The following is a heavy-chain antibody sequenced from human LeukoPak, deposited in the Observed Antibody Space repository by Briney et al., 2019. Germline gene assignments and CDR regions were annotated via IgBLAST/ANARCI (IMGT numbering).Heavy chain of an antibody. CDR3: ARDAYSSSWYGGIYYYYYYMDV. Sequence: PGGSLRLSCAASGFTFSSYSMNWVRQAPGKGLEWVSYISSSSSTIYYADSVKGRFTISRDNAKNSLYLQMNSLRAEDTAVYYCARDAYSSSWYGGIYYYYYYMDVWGKGTTVTVSS. CDR2: ISSSSSTI. J-gene: IGHJ6*03. D-gene: IGHD6-13*01. V-gene: IGHV3-48*04. CDR1: GFTFSSYS.